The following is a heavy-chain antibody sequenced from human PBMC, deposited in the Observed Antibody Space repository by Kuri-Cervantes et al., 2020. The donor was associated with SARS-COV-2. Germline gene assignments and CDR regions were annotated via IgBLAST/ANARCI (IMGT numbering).Heavy chain of an antibody. J-gene: IGHJ6*03. CDR1: GFSLTNYA. V-gene: IGHV3-33*08. CDR3: AMGAANSYMDV. Sequence: GESLKISCGASGFSLTNYAIHWVCRAPGKGLEWVSVIWYDGKNEYYAGSVKGRFNISRDTSKNTVSLHMNSLRAEDTAMYYCAMGAANSYMDVWGRGTTVTVSS. CDR2: IWYDGKNE. D-gene: IGHD3-16*01.